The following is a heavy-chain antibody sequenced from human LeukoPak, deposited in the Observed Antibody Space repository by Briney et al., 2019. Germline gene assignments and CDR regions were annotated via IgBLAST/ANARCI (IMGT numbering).Heavy chain of an antibody. Sequence: GGSLRLSCAASGFTFSSYWMSWVRQAPGKGLEWVANIKQDGGEKYYVDSVKGRFTISRDNSKNTLYLQMNSLRAEDTAIYYCAKWGCSGGSCYPFDYWGQGTLVTVSS. V-gene: IGHV3-7*03. D-gene: IGHD2-15*01. CDR2: IKQDGGEK. J-gene: IGHJ4*02. CDR1: GFTFSSYW. CDR3: AKWGCSGGSCYPFDY.